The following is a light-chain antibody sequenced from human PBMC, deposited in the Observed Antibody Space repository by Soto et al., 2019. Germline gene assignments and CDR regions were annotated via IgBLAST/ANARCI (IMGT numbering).Light chain of an antibody. Sequence: QPVLTQPPSVSGAPGQRVSISCYGSSPNIGRNDVFWYQHVPGTAPKLLIYMTNQRPSGVPDRFSGFKSGTSASLAISGPRYEYESEYYCAACYDSLSVVIFGGGTKLTVL. CDR2: MTN. V-gene: IGLV1-47*01. J-gene: IGLJ2*01. CDR1: SPNIGRND. CDR3: AACYDSLSVVI.